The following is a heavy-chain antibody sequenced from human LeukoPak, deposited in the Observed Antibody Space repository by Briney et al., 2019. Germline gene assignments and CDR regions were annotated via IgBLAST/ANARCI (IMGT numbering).Heavy chain of an antibody. CDR1: GFTVSSNY. J-gene: IGHJ3*02. D-gene: IGHD1-1*01. V-gene: IGHV3-66*01. CDR2: IYSGGST. Sequence: PGGSLRLSCAASGFTVSSNYMSWVRQAPGKGLEWVSVIYSGGSTYYADSVRGRFTISRDTSKNTLYHQMNILRAEATAVYDCARDAAMLVDWNEVDDAFDIWGQGTMVTVSS. CDR3: ARDAAMLVDWNEVDDAFDI.